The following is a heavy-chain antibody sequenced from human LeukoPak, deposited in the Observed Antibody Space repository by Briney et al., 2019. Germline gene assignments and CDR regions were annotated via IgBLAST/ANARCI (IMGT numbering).Heavy chain of an antibody. V-gene: IGHV1-2*02. Sequence: VSVKVSCKASGYTFIAYYLLWVGQAPGQGLEWMGWINPHNGDTNYAQKFQGRVTMTRDTSITTAYMELSRLKSDDTAVYYCATVRDIVVGGGPYYFDYWGQGTLVTVSS. D-gene: IGHD2-15*01. CDR1: GYTFIAYY. CDR3: ATVRDIVVGGGPYYFDY. CDR2: INPHNGDT. J-gene: IGHJ4*02.